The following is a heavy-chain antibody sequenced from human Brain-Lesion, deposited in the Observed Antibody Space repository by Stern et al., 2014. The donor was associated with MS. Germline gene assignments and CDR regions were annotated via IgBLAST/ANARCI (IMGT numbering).Heavy chain of an antibody. CDR1: GYTFTGYY. CDR3: ATYYYDSTGYNDF. D-gene: IGHD3-22*01. J-gene: IGHJ4*02. CDR2: INPKSGGT. Sequence: VQLLESGAEVKKPGASVKVSCKASGYTFTGYYMPWVRQAPGQGLEWMGWINPKSGGTNYAQKFQGWVTMTRDTSINTAYMELSRLRSDDTAVYYCATYYYDSTGYNDFWGQGTLVTVSS. V-gene: IGHV1-2*04.